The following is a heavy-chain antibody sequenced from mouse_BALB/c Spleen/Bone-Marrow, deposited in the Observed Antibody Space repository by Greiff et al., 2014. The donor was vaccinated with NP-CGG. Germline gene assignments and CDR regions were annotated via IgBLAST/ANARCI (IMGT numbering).Heavy chain of an antibody. D-gene: IGHD1-1*02. V-gene: IGHV1S29*02. J-gene: IGHJ4*01. CDR3: ARRLWPLYHAMDY. CDR1: GYTFTDYN. Sequence: VQLKESGPELVKPGASVKISCKASGYTFTDYNMHWVKQSHGKSLEWIGYIYPYNGGTGYNQKFKNKATLTVDNSSSTAYMELRSLTSEDSAVYYCARRLWPLYHAMDYWGQGTSVTVSS. CDR2: IYPYNGGT.